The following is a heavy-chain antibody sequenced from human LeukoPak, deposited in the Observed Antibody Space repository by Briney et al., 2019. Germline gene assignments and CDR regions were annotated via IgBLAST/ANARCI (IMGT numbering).Heavy chain of an antibody. CDR1: GYTFSTYW. CDR2: IYPGDSHT. J-gene: IGHJ4*02. D-gene: IGHD4-11*01. CDR3: ARQSSNGDFDY. Sequence: GESLKISCKGSGYTFSTYWIGWVRQMPGKGLEWMGIIYPGDSHTRNSPSFQGQVTISADKSMSTAYLQWSSLKASDTAMYHCARQSSNGDFDYWGQGTLVTVSS. V-gene: IGHV5-51*01.